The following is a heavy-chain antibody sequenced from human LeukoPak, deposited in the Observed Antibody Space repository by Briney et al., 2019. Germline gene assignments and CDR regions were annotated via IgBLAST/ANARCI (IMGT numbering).Heavy chain of an antibody. CDR3: ARRRGAPVCNWFDP. CDR2: INHSGST. D-gene: IGHD2-8*01. Sequence: SETLSLTCAVYGGSFSGYYWSWIRQPPGKGLEWIGEINHSGSTNYNPSLKSRVTISVDTSKNQFSLKLSSVTAADTAVYYCARRRGAPVCNWFDPWGQGTLVTVSS. J-gene: IGHJ5*02. V-gene: IGHV4-34*01. CDR1: GGSFSGYY.